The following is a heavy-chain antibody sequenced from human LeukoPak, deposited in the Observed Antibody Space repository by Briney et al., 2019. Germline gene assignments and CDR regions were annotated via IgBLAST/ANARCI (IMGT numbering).Heavy chain of an antibody. J-gene: IGHJ4*02. CDR3: AKSTAQIMITFGGVIHREYYFDY. V-gene: IGHV3-23*01. CDR1: GFTFSNHG. CDR2: VSPPGGGT. D-gene: IGHD3-16*02. Sequence: PGGSLRLSCAASGFTFSNHGMNWVRQAPGKGLEWLSGVSPPGGGTYYADSVKGRFTISRDNSKNTLYLQMNSLRAEDTAVYYCAKSTAQIMITFGGVIHREYYFDYWGQGTLVTVSS.